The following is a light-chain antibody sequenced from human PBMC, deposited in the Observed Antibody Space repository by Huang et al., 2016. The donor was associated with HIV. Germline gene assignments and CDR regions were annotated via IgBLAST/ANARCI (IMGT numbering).Light chain of an antibody. J-gene: IGKJ4*01. Sequence: EIVMTQSPASLSASLGERATLSCRASQGVRTNLAWYQQKPGQAPTLLSFGASTRATGTPPRFSGSGSGTEFTLTITSLQSADSAVYYCQQYNDWPPLTFGGGTKVEI. CDR2: GAS. CDR3: QQYNDWPPLT. V-gene: IGKV3D-15*01. CDR1: QGVRTN.